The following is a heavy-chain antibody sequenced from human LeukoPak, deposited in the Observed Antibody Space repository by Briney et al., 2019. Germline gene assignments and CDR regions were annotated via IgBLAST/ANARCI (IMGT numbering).Heavy chain of an antibody. D-gene: IGHD6-6*01. J-gene: IGHJ4*02. CDR3: ARANPREYSSSRAPFDY. Sequence: SETLSLTCTVSGGSISSYYWSWIRQPPGKGLEWIGEINHSGSTNYNPSLKSRVTISVDTSKNQFSLKLSSVTAADTAVYYCARANPREYSSSRAPFDYWGQGTLVTVSS. CDR2: INHSGST. V-gene: IGHV4-34*01. CDR1: GGSISSYY.